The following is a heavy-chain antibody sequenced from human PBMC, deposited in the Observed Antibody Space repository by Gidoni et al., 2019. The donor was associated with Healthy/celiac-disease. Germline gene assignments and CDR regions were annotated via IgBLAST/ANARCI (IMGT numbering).Heavy chain of an antibody. CDR3: ARDLDSPNRLNRLRFLDIPTPPDAFDI. Sequence: QVQLVQSGAEVKKPGSSVKVSCKASGGTFSSYAISWVRQAPGQGLEWMGGIIPIFGTANYAQKFQGRVTITADKSTSTAYMELSSLRSEDTAVYYCARDLDSPNRLNRLRFLDIPTPPDAFDIWGQGTMVTVSS. V-gene: IGHV1-69*06. D-gene: IGHD3-3*01. CDR2: IIPIFGTA. J-gene: IGHJ3*02. CDR1: GGTFSSYA.